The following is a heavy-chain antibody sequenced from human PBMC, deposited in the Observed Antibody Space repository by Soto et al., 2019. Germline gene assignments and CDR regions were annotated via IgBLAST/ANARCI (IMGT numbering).Heavy chain of an antibody. V-gene: IGHV1-2*02. CDR3: ARDLNPRFGPGSLHGFFDF. D-gene: IGHD3-10*01. J-gene: IGHJ4*02. Sequence: ASVKVSCKVSGDSFIAHYIHWLRQAPGQRLEWMGWINTNNASTKYAERFQGRVTMTRDTSISTVYMELSRLRSDGTAIYYCARDLNPRFGPGSLHGFFDFWGQGTLVTVSS. CDR2: INTNNAST. CDR1: GDSFIAHY.